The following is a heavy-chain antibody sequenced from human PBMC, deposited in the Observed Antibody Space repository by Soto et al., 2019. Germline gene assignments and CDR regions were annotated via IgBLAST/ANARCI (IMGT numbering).Heavy chain of an antibody. Sequence: GGSLRLSCAASGFTFSSYGMHWVRQAPGKGLEWVAVIWYDGSNKYYADSVKGRFTISRDNSKNTLYLQMNSLRAEDTAVYYCARDLRYCSSTSCRTLPYGMDVWGQGTTVTVSS. J-gene: IGHJ6*02. D-gene: IGHD2-2*01. CDR1: GFTFSSYG. CDR3: ARDLRYCSSTSCRTLPYGMDV. V-gene: IGHV3-33*01. CDR2: IWYDGSNK.